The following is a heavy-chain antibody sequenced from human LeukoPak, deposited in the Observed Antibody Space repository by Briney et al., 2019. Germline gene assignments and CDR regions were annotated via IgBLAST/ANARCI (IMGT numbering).Heavy chain of an antibody. CDR1: GFTFSLCN. V-gene: IGHV3-48*03. D-gene: IGHD6-19*01. J-gene: IGHJ4*02. CDR2: ISASETSI. Sequence: GGSLRLSCAASGFTFSLCNMNWVRQAPGKGLEWVSQISASETSIKYADSVRGRFTISRDNVKNSVYLQMNSLRAEDTAIYYCVRDNLENQWLERSYWGQGTLVTVSS. CDR3: VRDNLENQWLERSY.